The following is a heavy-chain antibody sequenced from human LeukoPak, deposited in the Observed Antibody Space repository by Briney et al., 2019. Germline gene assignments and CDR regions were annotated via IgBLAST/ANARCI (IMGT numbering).Heavy chain of an antibody. CDR2: INHSGST. V-gene: IGHV4-34*01. CDR3: AREPNSSHQGGNDY. D-gene: IGHD2-15*01. Sequence: SATLSLTCPVYGGSFSGYYWSWIRQPPGKVLEWIGEINHSGSTNYNPSLKSRVAISVDTSKNQFSLKLSSVTAADTDVYYCAREPNSSHQGGNDYWGQGTLVTVSS. CDR1: GGSFSGYY. J-gene: IGHJ4*02.